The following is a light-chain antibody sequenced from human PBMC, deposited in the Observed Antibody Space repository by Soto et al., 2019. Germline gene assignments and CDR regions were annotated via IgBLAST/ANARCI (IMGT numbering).Light chain of an antibody. Sequence: EIVLTQSPATLSLSPGERATLSCRASQSVSSYLAWYQQKPGQAPRLLIYDASNRATGIPARFSGSGSVTDFTLTSSSLVPEDFAVYYCQHRNNWPPTFGQGTKLEIK. CDR1: QSVSSY. J-gene: IGKJ2*01. CDR2: DAS. CDR3: QHRNNWPPT. V-gene: IGKV3-11*01.